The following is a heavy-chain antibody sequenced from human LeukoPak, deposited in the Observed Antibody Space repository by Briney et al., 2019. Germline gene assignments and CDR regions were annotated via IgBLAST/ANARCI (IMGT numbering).Heavy chain of an antibody. CDR2: INWSGGST. V-gene: IGHV3-20*04. CDR1: GFAFAEHG. CDR3: ARAPTTSPFYFDY. J-gene: IGHJ4*02. D-gene: IGHD1-26*01. Sequence: GGPLRLSCTASGFAFAEHGMSWVRQVPGKGLEWVSGINWSGGSTGYADPLRGRFTISRDNAKNSLYLQMDSLRAEDTALYYYARAPTTSPFYFDYWGQGTLVTVSS.